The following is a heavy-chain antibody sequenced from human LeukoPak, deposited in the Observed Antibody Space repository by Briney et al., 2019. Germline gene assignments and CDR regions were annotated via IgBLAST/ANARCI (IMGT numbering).Heavy chain of an antibody. J-gene: IGHJ4*02. CDR1: AGSSGSGGYY. CDR3: ARYLGYDYVWGSYRLTPQGFDY. V-gene: IGHV4-31*03. Sequence: SETLSLTCTVSAGSSGSGGYYWSWIRQHPGKGLEWIGYIYYSGSTYYNPSLKNRVTISVDTSKNQFSLKLSSVTAADTAVYYCARYLGYDYVWGSYRLTPQGFDYWGQGTLVTVSS. D-gene: IGHD3-16*02. CDR2: IYYSGST.